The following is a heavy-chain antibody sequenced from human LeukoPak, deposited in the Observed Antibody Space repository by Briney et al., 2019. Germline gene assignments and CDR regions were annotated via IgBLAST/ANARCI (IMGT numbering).Heavy chain of an antibody. CDR3: AREDWSNWYFDL. D-gene: IGHD3/OR15-3a*01. CDR1: GGSISSYY. V-gene: IGHV4-34*01. CDR2: INHSGST. J-gene: IGHJ2*01. Sequence: SETLSLTCTVSGGSISSYYWSWIRQPPGKGLEWIGEINHSGSTNYNPSLKSRVTISVDTSKNQFSLKLSSVTAADTAVYYCAREDWSNWYFDLWGRGTLVTVFS.